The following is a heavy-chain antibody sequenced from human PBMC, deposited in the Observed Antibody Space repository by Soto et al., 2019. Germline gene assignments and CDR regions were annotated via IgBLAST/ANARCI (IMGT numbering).Heavy chain of an antibody. J-gene: IGHJ3*02. D-gene: IGHD6-6*01. CDR3: ARDSSSSYDTAFDI. CDR2: MNPNSGNT. CDR1: VYTFTSYD. Sequence: ASGKVSCKASVYTFTSYDINWVRQATGQGLEWMGWMNPNSGNTGYAQRFQGRVTMTRNTSISTAYMELSSLRSEDTAVYYCARDSSSSYDTAFDIWGQGTMVTVSS. V-gene: IGHV1-8*01.